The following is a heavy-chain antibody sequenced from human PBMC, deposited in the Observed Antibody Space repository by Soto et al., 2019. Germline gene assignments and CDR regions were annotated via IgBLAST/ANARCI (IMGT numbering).Heavy chain of an antibody. D-gene: IGHD2-2*02. CDR3: SRDDCTSTTCYNTFDY. V-gene: IGHV3-21*01. J-gene: IGHJ4*02. CDR2: ISSSSSYI. Sequence: GGSLRLSCAASGFTFSSYSMNWVRQAPGKGLEWVSSISSSSSYIYYADSVKGRFTISRDNAKNSVYLQMNSLRAEDTAVYYCSRDDCTSTTCYNTFDYWGQGTLVTVSS. CDR1: GFTFSSYS.